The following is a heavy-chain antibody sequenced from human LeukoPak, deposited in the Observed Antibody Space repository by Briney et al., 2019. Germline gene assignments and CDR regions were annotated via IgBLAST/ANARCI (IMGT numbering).Heavy chain of an antibody. CDR3: AKQYTTGWYGWFDP. Sequence: QSGRSLRLSCAASGFTFSSYEMNWVRQAPGKGLEWVSYISSSGTTIYYVDSVKGRFTISRDNAKNSLYLQMNSLRAEDTAVYYCAKQYTTGWYGWFDPWGQGTLVTVSS. V-gene: IGHV3-48*03. CDR2: ISSSGTTI. D-gene: IGHD6-19*01. J-gene: IGHJ5*02. CDR1: GFTFSSYE.